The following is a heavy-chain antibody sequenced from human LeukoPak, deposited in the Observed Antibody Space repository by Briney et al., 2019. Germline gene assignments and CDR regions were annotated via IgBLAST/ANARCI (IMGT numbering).Heavy chain of an antibody. CDR3: ARGYCSGGSCYPLKSIYYYYMDV. V-gene: IGHV4-34*01. Sequence: SETLSLTCAVYGGSCSGYYWNWIRQPPGKGLEWIGEINHSGSTNYNPSLKSRVTISVDTSKNQFSLKVTSVTAADTAVYYCARGYCSGGSCYPLKSIYYYYMDVWGEGTTVTFSS. CDR2: INHSGST. J-gene: IGHJ6*03. D-gene: IGHD2-15*01. CDR1: GGSCSGYY.